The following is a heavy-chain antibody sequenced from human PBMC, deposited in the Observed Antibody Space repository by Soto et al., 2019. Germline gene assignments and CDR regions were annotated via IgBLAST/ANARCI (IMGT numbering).Heavy chain of an antibody. CDR2: ISYNGNT. D-gene: IGHD2-2*03. J-gene: IGHJ3*02. CDR3: SRGPLLFYNIMSGSYSQDESFDI. Sequence: SETLSLTCTVSGGSTNNFYWSWIRQPPGRGLEWIGYISYNGNTNYNPSLERRVSMSVDTSANHFSLKLTSVTAADTAVYYCSRGPLLFYNIMSGSYSQDESFDIWGQGTVVT. CDR1: GGSTNNFY. V-gene: IGHV4-59*01.